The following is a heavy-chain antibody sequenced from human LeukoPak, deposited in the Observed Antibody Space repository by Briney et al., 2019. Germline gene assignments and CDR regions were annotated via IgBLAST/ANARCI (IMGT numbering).Heavy chain of an antibody. CDR1: GGSITSNSYY. J-gene: IGHJ3*02. Sequence: SETLSLTCTVSGGSITSNSYYWGWIRQPPGKGLEWIGNIYYSGSTNYNPSLKSRVTISVDTSKNQFSLKLSSVTAADTAVYYCARGYGDYAPGAFDIWGQGTMVTVSS. CDR2: IYYSGST. CDR3: ARGYGDYAPGAFDI. D-gene: IGHD4-17*01. V-gene: IGHV4-61*05.